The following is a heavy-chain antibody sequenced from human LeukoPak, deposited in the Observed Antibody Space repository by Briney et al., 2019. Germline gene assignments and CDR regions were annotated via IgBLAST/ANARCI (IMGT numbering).Heavy chain of an antibody. CDR2: ISSSGSTI. D-gene: IGHD3-22*01. CDR3: ARAGFYSSGYWFDP. Sequence: GGSLRLSCAASGFTFSDYYMSWIRQAPGKGLEWVSYISSSGSTIYYADSVKGRFTIPRDNAKNSLYLQMNSLRAEDTAVYYCARAGFYSSGYWFDPWGQGTLVTVSS. J-gene: IGHJ5*02. V-gene: IGHV3-11*01. CDR1: GFTFSDYY.